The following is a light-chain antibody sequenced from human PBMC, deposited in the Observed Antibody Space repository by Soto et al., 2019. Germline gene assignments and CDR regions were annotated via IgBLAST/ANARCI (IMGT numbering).Light chain of an antibody. V-gene: IGKV1-6*01. CDR2: AAS. CDR1: QGIRND. Sequence: AIQMTQSPSSLSASVGDRITIACRTSQGIRNDLGWYQQKPGKAPKLLIYAASNLESGVPSRFSGSGSGALFTLTISSLQPEDFATYYCLQDHSYPWTFGQGTKVEIK. CDR3: LQDHSYPWT. J-gene: IGKJ1*01.